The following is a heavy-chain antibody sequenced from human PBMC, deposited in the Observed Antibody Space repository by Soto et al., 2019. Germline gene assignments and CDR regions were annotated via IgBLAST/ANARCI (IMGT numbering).Heavy chain of an antibody. CDR3: ARDGENYYDSSGYTNYCYYYGMDV. Sequence: ASVKVSCKASGYTFTSYGISWVRQAPGQGLEWMGWISAYNGNTNYAQKLQGRVTMTTDTSTSTAYMELRSLRSDDTAVYYCARDGENYYDSSGYTNYCYYYGMDVWGQGTTVTVSS. V-gene: IGHV1-18*01. D-gene: IGHD3-22*01. CDR2: ISAYNGNT. CDR1: GYTFTSYG. J-gene: IGHJ6*02.